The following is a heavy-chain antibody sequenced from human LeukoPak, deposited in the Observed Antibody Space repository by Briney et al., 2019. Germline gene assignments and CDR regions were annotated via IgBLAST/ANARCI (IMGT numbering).Heavy chain of an antibody. CDR1: GGSISSGSYY. CDR3: ARGRGESDF. CDR2: IYYSGST. V-gene: IGHV4-39*07. J-gene: IGHJ4*02. Sequence: PSETLSLTCTVSGGSISSGSYYWSWIRQPPGKGLEWIGSIYYSGSTYYNPSLKSRVTISVDTSKKQFSLKLSSVTAADTAVYYCARGRGESDFWGQGTLVTVSS.